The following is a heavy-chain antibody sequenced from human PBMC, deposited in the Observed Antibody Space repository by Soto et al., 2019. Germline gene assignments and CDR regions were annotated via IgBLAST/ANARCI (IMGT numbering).Heavy chain of an antibody. CDR2: IYHSGST. CDR3: ARGSIIPRGLFDY. J-gene: IGHJ4*02. Sequence: SETLSLTCAVSGGSISSGGYSWSWIRQPPGKGLEWIGYIYHSGSTYYNPSLKSRVTISVDTSKNQLSLQLSSVTPEDTAVYYCARGSIIPRGLFDYWGQGTPVTVSS. D-gene: IGHD3-3*01. CDR1: GGSISSGGYS. V-gene: IGHV4-30-2*01.